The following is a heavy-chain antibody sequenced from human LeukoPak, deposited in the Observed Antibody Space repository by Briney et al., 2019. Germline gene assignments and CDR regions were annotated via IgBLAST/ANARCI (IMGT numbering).Heavy chain of an antibody. J-gene: IGHJ4*02. CDR2: IYYTGST. CDR1: GGSISSSGY. CDR3: ARVEKQQLVPDY. Sequence: SETLSLTCTVSGGSISSSGYWGWIRQPPGKGLEWIGSIYYTGSTYYNPSLKSRVTISIDTPDNQFSLKLSSVTAADTAVYYCARVEKQQLVPDYWGQGTLVTVSS. D-gene: IGHD6-13*01. V-gene: IGHV4-39*07.